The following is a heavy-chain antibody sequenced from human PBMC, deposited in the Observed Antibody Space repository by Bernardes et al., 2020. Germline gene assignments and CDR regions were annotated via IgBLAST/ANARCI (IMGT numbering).Heavy chain of an antibody. D-gene: IGHD6-6*01. V-gene: IGHV1-46*01. Sequence: ASVKVSCKASGYTFTSYYMHWVRQAPGQGLEWMGIINPSGGSTSYAQKFQGRVTMTRDTSTSTVYMELSSLRSEDTAVYYCARELTQYSIVRGWFDPWGQGTLVTVSS. CDR2: INPSGGST. CDR3: ARELTQYSIVRGWFDP. J-gene: IGHJ5*02. CDR1: GYTFTSYY.